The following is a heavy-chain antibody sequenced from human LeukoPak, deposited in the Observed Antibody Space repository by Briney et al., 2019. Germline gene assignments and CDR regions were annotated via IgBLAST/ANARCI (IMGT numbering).Heavy chain of an antibody. J-gene: IGHJ6*03. CDR3: ARVPAASSGYYYYYYMDV. CDR2: IYHSGST. Sequence: PSETLSLTCAVSGYSISSGYYWGWIQQPPGKGLEWIGSIYHSGSTYYNPSLKSRVTISVDTSKNQFSLKLSSVTAADTAVYYCARVPAASSGYYYYYYMDVWGKGTTVTVSS. D-gene: IGHD2-2*01. CDR1: GYSISSGYY. V-gene: IGHV4-38-2*01.